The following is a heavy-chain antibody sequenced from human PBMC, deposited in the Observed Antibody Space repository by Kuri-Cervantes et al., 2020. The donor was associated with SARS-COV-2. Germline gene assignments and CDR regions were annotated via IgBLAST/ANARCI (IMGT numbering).Heavy chain of an antibody. D-gene: IGHD3-10*01. CDR3: ARRITMVRVAWVYFDY. CDR1: GFTFSDYY. Sequence: LSLTCAASGFTFSDYYMSWIRQAPGKGLEWVSVIYSGGSTYYADSVKGRFTISRDNSKNTLYLQMNSLRAEDTAVYYCARRITMVRVAWVYFDYWGQGTLVTVSS. V-gene: IGHV3-53*01. CDR2: IYSGGST. J-gene: IGHJ4*02.